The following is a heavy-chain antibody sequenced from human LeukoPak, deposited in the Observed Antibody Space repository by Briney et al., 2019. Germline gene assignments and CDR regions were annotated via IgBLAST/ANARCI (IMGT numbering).Heavy chain of an antibody. V-gene: IGHV5-51*01. CDR1: GYSFTSYW. D-gene: IGHD3-16*01. CDR2: LYPGDSDT. CDR3: ARKGDLLVLDY. J-gene: IGHJ4*02. Sequence: GESLKISCKGSGYSFTSYWIGWVRQMPGKGLEWRGILYPGDSDTRYSPSFQGQVTLSADKSISTAYLQWSSQKASDTAMYYCARKGDLLVLDYWGQGTLVTVSS.